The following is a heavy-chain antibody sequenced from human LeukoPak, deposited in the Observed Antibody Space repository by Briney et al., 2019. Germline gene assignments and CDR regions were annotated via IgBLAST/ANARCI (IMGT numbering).Heavy chain of an antibody. Sequence: SETLSLTCAVYGGSFSGYYWSWIRQPPGKGLVWIGEINHSGGTNYNPSLKSRVTISVDTSKNQFSLKLSSVTAADTAVYYCARGCYGGNSETYYFDYWGQGTLVTVSS. CDR1: GGSFSGYY. CDR3: ARGCYGGNSETYYFDY. D-gene: IGHD4-23*01. V-gene: IGHV4-34*01. J-gene: IGHJ4*02. CDR2: INHSGGT.